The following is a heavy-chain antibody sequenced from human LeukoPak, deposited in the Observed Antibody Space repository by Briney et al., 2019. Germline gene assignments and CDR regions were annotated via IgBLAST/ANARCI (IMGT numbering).Heavy chain of an antibody. CDR2: IYTSGST. J-gene: IGHJ4*02. Sequence: KSSETLSLTCTVSGGSISSGSYYWSWIRQPAGKGLEWIGRIYTSGSTNYNPSLKSRVTISVDTSKNQFSLKLSSVTAADTAVYYCARTNLGIAVADRPYYFDYWGQGTLVTVSS. CDR1: GGSISSGSYY. D-gene: IGHD6-19*01. CDR3: ARTNLGIAVADRPYYFDY. V-gene: IGHV4-61*02.